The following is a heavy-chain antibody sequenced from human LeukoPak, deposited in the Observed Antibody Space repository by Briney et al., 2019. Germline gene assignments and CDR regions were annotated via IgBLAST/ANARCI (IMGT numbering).Heavy chain of an antibody. D-gene: IGHD4-11*01. CDR1: GFIVSNKY. Sequence: PGGSLRLPCAASGFIVSNKYMAWVRQTPGKGLEWVSVIYTGGSTYYADSVKGRFTISRDNPKNTVHLQMNRLRVEDTAVYYCATTVISGSDGMDVWGQGTTVTVSS. V-gene: IGHV3-53*01. J-gene: IGHJ6*02. CDR2: IYTGGST. CDR3: ATTVISGSDGMDV.